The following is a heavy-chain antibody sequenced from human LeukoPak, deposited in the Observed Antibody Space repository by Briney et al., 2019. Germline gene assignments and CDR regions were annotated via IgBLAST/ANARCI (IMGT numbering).Heavy chain of an antibody. CDR3: ARGNYDSSDFEYFQH. V-gene: IGHV1-2*02. CDR2: INPNSGDT. D-gene: IGHD3-22*01. J-gene: IGHJ1*01. Sequence: EASVKVSCKASGYTFTGYYMHWVRQAPGQGLEWMGWINPNSGDTNFAQKFQGRATMTKDTSTSTVYMEVSRLRSDDTAVFYCARGNYDSSDFEYFQHWGQGTLVTVSS. CDR1: GYTFTGYY.